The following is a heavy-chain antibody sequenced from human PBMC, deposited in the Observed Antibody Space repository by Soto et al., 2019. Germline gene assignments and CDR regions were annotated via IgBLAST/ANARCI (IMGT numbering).Heavy chain of an antibody. CDR1: GFTFGDYA. CDR3: ARVGSASLMVVVIADH. Sequence: SLRLSCTTSGFTFGDYAMSWFRQAPGKGLEWVGFIRSKGYGGTTQYAASVKGRFTISRDDCESIAYLQMDSLKTEDTALYYCARVGSASLMVVVIADHWGQGTQVTVSS. V-gene: IGHV3-49*03. D-gene: IGHD3-22*01. J-gene: IGHJ4*02. CDR2: IRSKGYGGTT.